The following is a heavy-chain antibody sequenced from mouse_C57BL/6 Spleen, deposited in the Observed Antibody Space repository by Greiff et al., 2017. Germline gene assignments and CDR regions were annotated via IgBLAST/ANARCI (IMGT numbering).Heavy chain of an antibody. J-gene: IGHJ4*01. D-gene: IGHD1-1*01. Sequence: QVQLQQPGAELVMPGASVKLSCKASGYTFTSYWMHWVKQRPGQGLEWIGEIDPSDSYTNYNQKFKGKSTLTVDKSSSTAYMQLSSLTSEDSAVYYCARRHYYGSSYGGGYYAMDYWGQGTSVTVSS. CDR3: ARRHYYGSSYGGGYYAMDY. CDR1: GYTFTSYW. V-gene: IGHV1-69*01. CDR2: IDPSDSYT.